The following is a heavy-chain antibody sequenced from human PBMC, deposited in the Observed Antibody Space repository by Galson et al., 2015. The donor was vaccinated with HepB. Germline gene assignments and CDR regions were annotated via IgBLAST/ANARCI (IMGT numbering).Heavy chain of an antibody. J-gene: IGHJ3*01. V-gene: IGHV3-48*01. Sequence: SLRLSCAASGFTFSNYHMNWVRQAPGMRLEWISYISLTGNTIYYADSVKGRFTISRDSARDSLFLQMNSLRAEDTAVYYCARSRPGLRAFDFWGQGTMVTVSS. CDR1: GFTFSNYH. CDR3: ARSRPGLRAFDF. D-gene: IGHD1-14*01. CDR2: ISLTGNTI.